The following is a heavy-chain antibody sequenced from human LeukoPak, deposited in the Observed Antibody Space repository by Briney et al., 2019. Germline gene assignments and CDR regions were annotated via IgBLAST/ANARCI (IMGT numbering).Heavy chain of an antibody. CDR2: IKSKTDGGTT. CDR1: GFSFSDYY. CDR3: TTCGRVASDDY. V-gene: IGHV3-15*01. Sequence: TPGGSLRLSCAASGFSFSDYYMDWVRQAPGKGLEWVGRIKSKTDGGTTDYAAPVKGRFTISRDDSKNTLYLQMNSLKTEDTAVYYCTTCGRVASDDYWGQGTLVTVSS. J-gene: IGHJ4*02. D-gene: IGHD1-26*01.